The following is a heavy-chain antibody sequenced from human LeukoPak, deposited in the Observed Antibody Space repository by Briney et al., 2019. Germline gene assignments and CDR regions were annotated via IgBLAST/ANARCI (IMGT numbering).Heavy chain of an antibody. D-gene: IGHD3-10*01. CDR3: ARPITMVRGVIMAPADY. CDR2: IYPGDSDT. CDR1: GYSFTSYW. J-gene: IGHJ4*02. Sequence: KIGESLKISRKGSGYSFTSYWIGWVRQLPGKGLEWMGIIYPGDSDTRYSPSFQGQVTISADKSISTAYLQWSSLKASDTAMYYCARPITMVRGVIMAPADYWGQGTLVTVSS. V-gene: IGHV5-51*01.